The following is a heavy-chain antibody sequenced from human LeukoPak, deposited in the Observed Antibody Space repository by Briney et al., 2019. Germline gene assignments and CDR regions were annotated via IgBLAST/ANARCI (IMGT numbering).Heavy chain of an antibody. Sequence: SETLSLTCTVSGGSISSYYWSWIRQPPGKGLEWIGYIYYGGSTNYNPSLKSRVTISVDTSKNQFSLKLSSVTAADTAVYYCARDYLGSSYGSPLWGQGTLVTVSS. J-gene: IGHJ4*02. CDR3: ARDYLGSSYGSPL. CDR2: IYYGGST. V-gene: IGHV4-59*12. CDR1: GGSISSYY. D-gene: IGHD5-18*01.